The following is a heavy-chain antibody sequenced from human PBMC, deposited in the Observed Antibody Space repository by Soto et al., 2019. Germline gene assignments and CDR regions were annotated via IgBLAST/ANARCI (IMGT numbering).Heavy chain of an antibody. Sequence: SETLSLTYAVYGGSFSGYYCRWLRQAPGKGLEWIAEINHSVSTNYNPSLMSRVTISVDSSKNQFSLKLSSVTAADTAVYYCAGMTHGGNHQYYYDFWAQGALVTVSS. J-gene: IGHJ4*02. V-gene: IGHV4-34*01. D-gene: IGHD1-20*01. CDR2: INHSVST. CDR3: AGMTHGGNHQYYYDF. CDR1: GGSFSGYY.